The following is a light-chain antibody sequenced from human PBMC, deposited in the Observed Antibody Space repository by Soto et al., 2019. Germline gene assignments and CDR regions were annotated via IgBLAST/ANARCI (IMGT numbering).Light chain of an antibody. CDR1: QSVSSY. V-gene: IGKV3-11*01. J-gene: IGKJ3*01. Sequence: EIVLTQSPATLSLSPGGRATLSCRASQSVSSYLAWYQQKPGQAPRLLIYDASNRATGIPARFSGSGSGTDFTLTISSLEPEDFAVYYCQQRSNWPPGTFGPGTKVDIK. CDR3: QQRSNWPPGT. CDR2: DAS.